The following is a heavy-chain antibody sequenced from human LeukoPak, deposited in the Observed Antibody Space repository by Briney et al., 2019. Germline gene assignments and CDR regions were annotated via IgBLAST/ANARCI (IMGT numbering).Heavy chain of an antibody. CDR3: AGGPPSSQYFQH. D-gene: IGHD2-2*01. Sequence: ASVKVSCKASGYTFTGYYMHWVRQAPEQGLEWMGWMNPNSGNTGYAQKFQGRVTMTRNTSISTAYMELTSLRSDDTAVYSCAGGPPSSQYFQHWGQGTLVTVSS. J-gene: IGHJ1*01. CDR1: GYTFTGYY. V-gene: IGHV1-8*02. CDR2: MNPNSGNT.